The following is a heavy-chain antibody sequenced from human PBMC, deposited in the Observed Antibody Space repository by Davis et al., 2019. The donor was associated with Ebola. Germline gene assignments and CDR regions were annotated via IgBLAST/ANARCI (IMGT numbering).Heavy chain of an antibody. D-gene: IGHD3-10*01. J-gene: IGHJ4*02. CDR1: GVSISRHY. CDR3: SERGSSV. CDR2: IYYTGSA. V-gene: IGHV4-59*03. Sequence: PSETLSLTCTVSGVSISRHYWSWIRQSPGKRLEWIGSIYYTGSAYYNSSLASRATISVDTSKNQFSLKLTSVTAADTAMYYCSERGSSVWGQGTLVTVSS.